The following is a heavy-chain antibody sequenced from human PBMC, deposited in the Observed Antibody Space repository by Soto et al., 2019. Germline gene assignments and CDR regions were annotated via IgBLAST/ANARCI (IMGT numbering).Heavy chain of an antibody. D-gene: IGHD3-3*01. CDR1: GFSFSVAW. Sequence: EAQLVESGGGLVKPGGSLRLSCAASGFSFSVAWMNWVRQAPGQGLEWVGRIKSTAYGGTIDYTTPVKGRFTISRDDSTSTMYLQMNSLEIEDTGVYYCTSHDATEQNLQPCWGQGTLVTVSS. CDR2: IKSTAYGGTI. V-gene: IGHV3-15*07. J-gene: IGHJ4*02. CDR3: TSHDATEQNLQPC.